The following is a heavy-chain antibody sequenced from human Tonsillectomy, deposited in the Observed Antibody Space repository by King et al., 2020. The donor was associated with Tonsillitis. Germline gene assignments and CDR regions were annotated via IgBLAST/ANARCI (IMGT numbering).Heavy chain of an antibody. V-gene: IGHV4-34*01. CDR1: GGSFSGYY. Sequence: VQLQQWGAGLLKPSETLSLTCGVYGGSFSGYYWSWIRQPPGKGLEWIGEINHSGTTYYNPSLKSRVTISVDTSKNQFSLKLSSVTAADTAMYYCARDSXLFFYXFDXXGQGTXXTVXS. D-gene: IGHD2-15*01. J-gene: IGHJ3*01. CDR2: INHSGTT. CDR3: ARDSXLFFYXFDX.